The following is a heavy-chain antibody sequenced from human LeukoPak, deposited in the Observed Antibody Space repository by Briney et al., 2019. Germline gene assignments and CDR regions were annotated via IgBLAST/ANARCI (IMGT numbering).Heavy chain of an antibody. CDR2: IYTSGST. Sequence: SETLSLTCTVSGGSISSGSYYWSWIRQPAGKGLEWIGRIYTSGSTNYNPSLKSRVTMSVDTSKNQISMKLSYVTVADLGVYYCARDFVVSRVIMRFDRWGQGTLVTVSS. V-gene: IGHV4-61*02. CDR3: ARDFVVSRVIMRFDR. CDR1: GGSISSGSYY. J-gene: IGHJ5*02. D-gene: IGHD2-15*01.